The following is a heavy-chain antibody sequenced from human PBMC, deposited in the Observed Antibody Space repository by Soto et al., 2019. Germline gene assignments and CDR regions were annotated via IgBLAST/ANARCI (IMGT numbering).Heavy chain of an antibody. CDR1: GGTFSSYT. D-gene: IGHD1-1*01. J-gene: IGHJ2*01. CDR3: ARGDHWWVQLWYFDL. CDR2: IIPIFGTA. Sequence: QVQLVQSGAEVKKPGSSVTVSCKASGGTFSSYTISWVRQAPGQGLEWMGGIIPIFGTANYAQKFQGRVTISAGGSTSTAYMELSSLSSEDTAVYYCARGDHWWVQLWYFDLWGRGTLVTVSS. V-gene: IGHV1-69*12.